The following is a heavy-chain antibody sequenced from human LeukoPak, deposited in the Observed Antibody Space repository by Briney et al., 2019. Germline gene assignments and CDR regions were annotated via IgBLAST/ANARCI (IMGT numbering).Heavy chain of an antibody. Sequence: SETLSLTCTVSGGSIGSYYWSWIRQPPGKGLEWIGCIYYRGSTYYNPSLKGRVTMSVDTSKNQLSLKLSSVTAADTAVYYCARDGSGSPNDAFDIWGQGTMVTVSS. D-gene: IGHD3-10*01. V-gene: IGHV4-59*01. CDR3: ARDGSGSPNDAFDI. CDR2: IYYRGST. CDR1: GGSIGSYY. J-gene: IGHJ3*02.